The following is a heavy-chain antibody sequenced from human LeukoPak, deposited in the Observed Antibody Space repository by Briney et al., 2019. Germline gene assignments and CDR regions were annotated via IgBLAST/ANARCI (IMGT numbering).Heavy chain of an antibody. Sequence: GGSLRLPCAASGFTFSSNYMNWVRQAPGKGLEWVSVIYSASSTYYADSVKGRFSISRDNSKNTLYLQMNSLRVEDTAVYYCARDLSPWETRNPDAFDIWGQGTMVTVSS. CDR2: IYSASST. J-gene: IGHJ3*02. CDR1: GFTFSSNY. V-gene: IGHV3-53*01. D-gene: IGHD1-14*01. CDR3: ARDLSPWETRNPDAFDI.